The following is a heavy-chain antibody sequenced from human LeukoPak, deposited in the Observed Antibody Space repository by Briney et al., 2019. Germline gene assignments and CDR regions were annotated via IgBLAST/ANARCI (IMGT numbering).Heavy chain of an antibody. J-gene: IGHJ6*02. CDR1: GYTFTSYG. V-gene: IGHV1-2*02. CDR3: ARSGVNYYYGMDV. D-gene: IGHD2-21*01. CDR2: INPNSGGT. Sequence: GASVKVSCKASGYTFTSYGISWVRQAPGQGLEWMGWINPNSGGTNYAQKFQGRVTMTRDTSISTAYMELSRLRSDDTAVYYCARSGVNYYYGMDVWGQGTTVTVSS.